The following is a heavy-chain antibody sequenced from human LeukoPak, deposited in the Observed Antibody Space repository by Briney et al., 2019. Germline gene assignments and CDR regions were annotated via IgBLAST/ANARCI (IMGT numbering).Heavy chain of an antibody. V-gene: IGHV4-59*01. D-gene: IGHD1-26*01. J-gene: IGHJ4*02. CDR1: GGSISNYY. CDR3: ARGDASGRPAIGFDF. Sequence: KPSETLSLTCTVSGGSISNYYWSWIRQPPGKGLEWIGFFHDSGSTNYNPSLKSRVSISLDTSKNQFSLRLSSVTAADTAVYYCARGDASGRPAIGFDFCGQGTRATVTA. CDR2: FHDSGST.